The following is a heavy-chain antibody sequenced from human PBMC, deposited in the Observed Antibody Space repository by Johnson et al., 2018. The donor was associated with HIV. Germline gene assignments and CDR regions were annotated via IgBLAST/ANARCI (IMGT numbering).Heavy chain of an antibody. V-gene: IGHV3-9*01. CDR2: LSWNRGSI. D-gene: IGHD6-19*01. CDR3: AKAQMGVEQWRRGDALDI. Sequence: VQLVESGGGLVQPGRSLRLSCAASGFTFDDYAMHWVRQAPGQGLEWVSGLSWNRGSIGYADSLKGWFTISSDKAKNSLYLQLNSMSAEDTALYCCAKAQMGVEQWRRGDALDIWGQGTMFTVSS. CDR1: GFTFDDYA. J-gene: IGHJ3*02.